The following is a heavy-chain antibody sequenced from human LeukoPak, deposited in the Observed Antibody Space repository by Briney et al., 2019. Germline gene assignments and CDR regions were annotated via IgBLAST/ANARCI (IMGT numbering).Heavy chain of an antibody. CDR3: AMAYSSSWYYFDY. J-gene: IGHJ4*02. CDR1: GVSIRGYV. D-gene: IGHD6-13*01. Sequence: SETLSLTCTVSGVSIRGYVLTWIRQPPGKGLEWIGYIYYSGSTNYNPSLKSRVTIAVDTSKNQFSLRLSSVTAADTAVYYCAMAYSSSWYYFDYWGQGTLVTVSS. CDR2: IYYSGST. V-gene: IGHV4-59*01.